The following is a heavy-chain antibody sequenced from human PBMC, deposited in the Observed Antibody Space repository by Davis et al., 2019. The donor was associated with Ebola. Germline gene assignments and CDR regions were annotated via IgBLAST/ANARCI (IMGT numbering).Heavy chain of an antibody. V-gene: IGHV4-34*01. CDR2: INHSGST. CDR1: GGSFSGYY. J-gene: IGHJ3*02. Sequence: PSETLSLTCAVYGGSFSGYYLRLIRQSPGKGLEWIGEINHSGSTNYNPSLKSRVTISVDTSKNQFSLKLSSVTAADTAVYYCAGWYYDFKDAFDIWGQGTMVTVSS. D-gene: IGHD3-3*01. CDR3: AGWYYDFKDAFDI.